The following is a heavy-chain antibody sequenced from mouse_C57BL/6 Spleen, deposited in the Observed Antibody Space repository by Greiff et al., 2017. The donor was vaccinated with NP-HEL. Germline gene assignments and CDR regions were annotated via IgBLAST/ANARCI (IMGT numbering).Heavy chain of an antibody. J-gene: IGHJ1*03. D-gene: IGHD1-1*01. CDR3: ARWYGSSSHWYFDV. V-gene: IGHV1-18*01. Sequence: EVQLQQSGPELVKPGASVKLPCKASGYTFTDYNMDWVKQSHGKSLEWIGDINPNNGGTIYNQKFKGKATLTVDKSSSTAYMELRSLTSEATAVYYCARWYGSSSHWYFDVWGTGTTLTVSS. CDR2: INPNNGGT. CDR1: GYTFTDYN.